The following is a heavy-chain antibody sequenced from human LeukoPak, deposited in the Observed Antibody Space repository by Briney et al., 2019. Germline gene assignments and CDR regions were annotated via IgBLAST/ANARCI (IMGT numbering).Heavy chain of an antibody. CDR1: GYTFTNNY. D-gene: IGHD3-22*01. V-gene: IGHV1-46*01. Sequence: ASVKVSCKTSGYTFTNNYIHWARQAPGQGLEWMGTINPSGGATSYAQKFQDRVTMTRDTSTNTVYMELSSLRSDDTAVYYCAREEIYCDGSGYYYAPYFDYWGQGTLVTVSS. CDR2: INPSGGAT. J-gene: IGHJ4*02. CDR3: AREEIYCDGSGYYYAPYFDY.